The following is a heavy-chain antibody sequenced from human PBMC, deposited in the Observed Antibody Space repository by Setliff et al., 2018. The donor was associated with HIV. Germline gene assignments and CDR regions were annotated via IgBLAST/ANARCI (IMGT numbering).Heavy chain of an antibody. CDR1: GGSISNSRYY. CDR3: ARKGVDLYFGVDAFDM. D-gene: IGHD3-10*01. CDR2: INHSGST. J-gene: IGHJ3*02. V-gene: IGHV4-39*07. Sequence: SETLSLTCTVSGGSISNSRYYWSWIRQPPGKGLEWIGEINHSGSTNYNPSLKSRVTISVDTSKNQFSLKLTSVTAADTSVYYCARKGVDLYFGVDAFDMWGQGTMVTVSS.